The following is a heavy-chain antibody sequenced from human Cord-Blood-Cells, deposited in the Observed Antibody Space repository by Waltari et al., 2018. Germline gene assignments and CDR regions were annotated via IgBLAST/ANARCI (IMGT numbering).Heavy chain of an antibody. J-gene: IGHJ4*02. CDR1: GFTFSSYA. D-gene: IGHD6-13*01. Sequence: EVQLLESGGGLVQPGGSLRLSCAASGFTFSSYAMSWVRQAPGKGLEWVSAISGSGGSTYYADSVKGRFTISRDNSKNTLYLQMTSLRAEDTAVYYCAKFHSSSWFWFDYWGQGTLVTVSS. CDR3: AKFHSSSWFWFDY. CDR2: ISGSGGST. V-gene: IGHV3-23*01.